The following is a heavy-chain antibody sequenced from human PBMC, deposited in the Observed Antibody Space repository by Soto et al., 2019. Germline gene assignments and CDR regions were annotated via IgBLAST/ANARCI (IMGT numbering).Heavy chain of an antibody. CDR3: ARALSGYYHDAFDI. Sequence: SVKVSCKASGGTFSSYAISWVRQAPGQGLEWMGGIIPIFGTANYAQKFQGRVTITADESTSTAYMELSSLRSEDTAVYYCARALSGYYHDAFDIWRQGTMVTVSS. CDR1: GGTFSSYA. J-gene: IGHJ3*02. V-gene: IGHV1-69*13. CDR2: IIPIFGTA. D-gene: IGHD3-22*01.